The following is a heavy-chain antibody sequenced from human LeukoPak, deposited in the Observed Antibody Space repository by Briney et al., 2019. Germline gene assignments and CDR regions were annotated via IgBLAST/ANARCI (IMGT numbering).Heavy chain of an antibody. CDR2: IYYGGST. CDR3: ARDAGHQLSRRNYYAMDV. Sequence: PSETLSLTCTVSGGSISSSSYYWGWIRRPPWKGLEWIGSIYYGGSTYYNSSLKSRVTISVDISKNQFSLKVSSVTAADTAVYFCARDAGHQLSRRNYYAMDVWGQGTTVTVSS. J-gene: IGHJ6*02. CDR1: GGSISSSSYY. V-gene: IGHV4-39*07. D-gene: IGHD2-2*01.